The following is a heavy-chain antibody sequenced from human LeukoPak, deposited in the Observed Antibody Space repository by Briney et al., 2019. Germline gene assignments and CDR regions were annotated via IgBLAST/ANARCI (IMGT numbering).Heavy chain of an antibody. CDR3: ARGFGRFGHRFGY. Sequence: GGSLRLSCAASGFTFSSYGMHWVRQAPGKGLEWVAFIRYDGSNKYYADSVKGRFTISRDNSKNTLYLQMNSLRAEDTAVYYCARGFGRFGHRFGYLGQGTLVTVSS. V-gene: IGHV3-30*02. CDR1: GFTFSSYG. D-gene: IGHD3-10*01. CDR2: IRYDGSNK. J-gene: IGHJ4*02.